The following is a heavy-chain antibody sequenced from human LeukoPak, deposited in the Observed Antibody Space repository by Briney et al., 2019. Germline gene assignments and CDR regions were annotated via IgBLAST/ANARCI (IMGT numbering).Heavy chain of an antibody. CDR3: ARGYSYGYRDYFDF. Sequence: ASVKVSCKASGYTFTGYYMHWVRQAPGQGLEWMGWINPNSGGTNYAQKFQGRVTMTRDTSISTAYMELRSLRSDDAAVYYCARGYSYGYRDYFDFWGQGTLVTVSS. D-gene: IGHD5-18*01. V-gene: IGHV1-2*02. CDR1: GYTFTGYY. J-gene: IGHJ4*02. CDR2: INPNSGGT.